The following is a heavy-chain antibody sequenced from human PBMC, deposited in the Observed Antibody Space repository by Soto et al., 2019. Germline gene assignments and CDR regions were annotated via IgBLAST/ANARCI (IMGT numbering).Heavy chain of an antibody. Sequence: QVHLVQSGAEVKKPGASVKVSCKASGYTFTSYGITWVRQAPGQGLEWMGWISAHNGNTDYAQKLQGRVIVNRDNSTSTGYKELRSRISYGTDVYYCGSGRYGDYWGQGAVVTVSS. D-gene: IGHD1-26*01. V-gene: IGHV1-18*01. CDR3: GSGRYGDY. CDR2: ISAHNGNT. CDR1: GYTFTSYG. J-gene: IGHJ4*02.